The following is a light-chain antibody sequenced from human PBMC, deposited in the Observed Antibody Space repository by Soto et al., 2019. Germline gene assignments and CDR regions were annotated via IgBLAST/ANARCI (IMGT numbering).Light chain of an antibody. V-gene: IGKV1-5*01. Sequence: GDRVTITCRASQSISSWLAWYQQKPGKAPKLLIYDASSLESGVPSRFSGSGSGTDFTLTISSLQAEDVAVYYCQQYNTFPWTFGQGTKVEI. CDR2: DAS. J-gene: IGKJ1*01. CDR3: QQYNTFPWT. CDR1: QSISSW.